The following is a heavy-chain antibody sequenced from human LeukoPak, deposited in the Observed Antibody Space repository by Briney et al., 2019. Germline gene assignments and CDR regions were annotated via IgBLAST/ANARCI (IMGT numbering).Heavy chain of an antibody. CDR3: AKKGVDWFGEYYIDY. V-gene: IGHV3-23*01. J-gene: IGHJ4*02. Sequence: GGSLRLSCAASGFTFSSHAMSWVRQAPGKGLEWVSAISGSGGSTYYADSVKGRFTISRDNSKNTLYLQMNSLRAEDTAVYYCAKKGVDWFGEYYIDYWGQGTLVTVSS. CDR2: ISGSGGST. D-gene: IGHD3-10*01. CDR1: GFTFSSHA.